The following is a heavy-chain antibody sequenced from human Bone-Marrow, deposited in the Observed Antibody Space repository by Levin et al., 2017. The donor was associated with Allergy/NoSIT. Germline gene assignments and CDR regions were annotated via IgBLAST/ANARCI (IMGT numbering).Heavy chain of an antibody. CDR3: ARGYYYDSSGYPNY. Sequence: GESLKISCAASGFTFSSYEMNWVRQAPGKGLEWVSYISSSGSTIYYADSVKGRFTISRDNAKNSLYLQMNSLRAEDTAVYYCARGYYYDSSGYPNYWGQGTLVTVSS. J-gene: IGHJ4*02. CDR2: ISSSGSTI. V-gene: IGHV3-48*03. CDR1: GFTFSSYE. D-gene: IGHD3-22*01.